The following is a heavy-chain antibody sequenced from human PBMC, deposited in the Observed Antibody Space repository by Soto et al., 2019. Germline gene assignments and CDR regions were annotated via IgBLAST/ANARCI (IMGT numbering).Heavy chain of an antibody. CDR1: GFTFSSYS. J-gene: IGHJ6*02. CDR3: ARDIVAVVAPTRRGGYRMDV. D-gene: IGHD2-15*01. CDR2: ISSSSSYI. V-gene: IGHV3-21*01. Sequence: GGSLRLSCAASGFTFSSYSMNWVRQAPGKGLEWVSSISSSSSYIYYADSVKGRFTISRDNAKNSLYLQMNSLRAEDTAVYYCARDIVAVVAPTRRGGYRMDVWGQGTKVTVYS.